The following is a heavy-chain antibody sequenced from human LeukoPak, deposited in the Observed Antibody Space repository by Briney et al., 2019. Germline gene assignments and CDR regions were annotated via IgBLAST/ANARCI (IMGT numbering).Heavy chain of an antibody. Sequence: GGSLRLSCTASGFTFTGYAMGWVRQAPGKGLEWVSVISGTGGSKNHADSVKGRFTISRDNSKNTLYLQMNSLRAEDTAVYYCAKESGDDSSGYYEVFDYWGQGTLVTVSS. CDR2: ISGTGGSK. CDR3: AKESGDDSSGYYEVFDY. V-gene: IGHV3-23*01. J-gene: IGHJ4*02. D-gene: IGHD3-22*01. CDR1: GFTFTGYA.